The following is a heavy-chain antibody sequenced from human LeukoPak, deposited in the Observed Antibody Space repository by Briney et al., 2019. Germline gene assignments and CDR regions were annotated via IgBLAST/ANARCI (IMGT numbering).Heavy chain of an antibody. CDR3: AREGSSGQDWYAFDI. CDR2: MYFNSGAT. V-gene: IGHV1-2*02. D-gene: IGHD5-12*01. Sequence: ASVRVSCKTPGFTFTGYYVQWVRQAPGQGPEWVGWMYFNSGATRFAPKFQGRVTMTRDTSISTAYMEFSSLRSDDTAMYYCAREGSSGQDWYAFDIWGQGTMLTVSS. J-gene: IGHJ3*02. CDR1: GFTFTGYY.